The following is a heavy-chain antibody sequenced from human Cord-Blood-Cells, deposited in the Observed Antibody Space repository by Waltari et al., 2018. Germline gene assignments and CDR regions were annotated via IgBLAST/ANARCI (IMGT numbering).Heavy chain of an antibody. V-gene: IGHV4-59*11. D-gene: IGHD3-3*01. CDR2: IYYSGST. Sequence: QVQLQESGPGLVKPSETLSLTCTVSGGSISSHYWSWIRQPPGKGLEWIGYIYYSGSTNYNPSLQSRVTISVDTSKNQFTLKLSSVTAADTAVYYCARGGYDFWSGPENWFDPCGQGTLVTVSS. J-gene: IGHJ5*02. CDR3: ARGGYDFWSGPENWFDP. CDR1: GGSISSHY.